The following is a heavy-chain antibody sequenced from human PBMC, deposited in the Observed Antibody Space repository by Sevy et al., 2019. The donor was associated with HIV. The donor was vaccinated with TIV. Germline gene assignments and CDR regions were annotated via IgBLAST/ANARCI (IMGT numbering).Heavy chain of an antibody. J-gene: IGHJ6*02. CDR2: IKRKSDGGTA. V-gene: IGHV3-15*01. Sequence: GGSLRLSCAASGFTFYYAWMSWVRQAPGRGLEWVGRIKRKSDGGTADYAAPVKGSFTISRDDSKNRLYLEMISLKTEDSAVYYCGTDPIVVLLVTDGMDVWGQGTTVTVSS. CDR3: GTDPIVVLLVTDGMDV. D-gene: IGHD2-8*02. CDR1: GFTFYYAW.